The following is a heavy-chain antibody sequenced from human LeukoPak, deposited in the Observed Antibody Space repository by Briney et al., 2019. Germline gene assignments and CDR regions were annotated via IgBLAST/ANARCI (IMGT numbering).Heavy chain of an antibody. Sequence: GESLRISCKGSGYSFTSYWISWVRQMPGKGLEWMGRIDPSDSYTNYSPSFQGHVTILADKSISTAYLQWSGLKASDTAMYYCATPPTYYYGSGSYYTDYWGQGTLVTVSS. V-gene: IGHV5-10-1*01. CDR3: ATPPTYYYGSGSYYTDY. J-gene: IGHJ4*02. D-gene: IGHD3-10*01. CDR2: IDPSDSYT. CDR1: GYSFTSYW.